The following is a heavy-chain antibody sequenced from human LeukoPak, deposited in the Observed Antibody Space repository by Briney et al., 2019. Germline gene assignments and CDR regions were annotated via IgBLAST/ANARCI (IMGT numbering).Heavy chain of an antibody. Sequence: GGSLRLSCAASGFTFSSYGMHWVRQAPGKGLEWVAVIWYDGSNKYYADSVKGRFTISRDNSENTLYLQMNSLRAEDTAVYYCARAKDNSGRDGFDIWGQGTMVTVSS. CDR1: GFTFSSYG. D-gene: IGHD6-19*01. CDR3: ARAKDNSGRDGFDI. J-gene: IGHJ3*02. CDR2: IWYDGSNK. V-gene: IGHV3-33*01.